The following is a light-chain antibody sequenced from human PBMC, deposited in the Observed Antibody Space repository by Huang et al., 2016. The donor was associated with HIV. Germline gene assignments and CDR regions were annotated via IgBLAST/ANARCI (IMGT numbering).Light chain of an antibody. CDR2: DAS. CDR1: QSVSSN. CDR3: QQYNNWPRT. V-gene: IGKV3-15*01. Sequence: DRVMTQSPLTLSVSPGERATLSCRASQSVSSNLAWYQQKPCQSPRLLIYDASTRATDVPARFSGSGSEIQFTLTSSSLQSEDFAVYYCQQYNNWPRTFGQGTKLEIK. J-gene: IGKJ2*01.